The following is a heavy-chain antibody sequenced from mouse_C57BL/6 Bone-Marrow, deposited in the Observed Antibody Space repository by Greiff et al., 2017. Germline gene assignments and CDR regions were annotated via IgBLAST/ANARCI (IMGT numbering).Heavy chain of an antibody. V-gene: IGHV1-52*01. CDR3: ARGAYITTVVPLAY. J-gene: IGHJ3*01. D-gene: IGHD1-1*01. CDR1: GYTFTSYW. CDR2: INPSDSDT. Sequence: VQLQQSGAELVRPGSSVKLSCKASGYTFTSYWMHWVKQRPIQGLEWIGNINPSDSDTHYNQKFKDKATLTVDKSSSTAYMQLSSLTSEDSAVYFCARGAYITTVVPLAYWGQGTLVTVSA.